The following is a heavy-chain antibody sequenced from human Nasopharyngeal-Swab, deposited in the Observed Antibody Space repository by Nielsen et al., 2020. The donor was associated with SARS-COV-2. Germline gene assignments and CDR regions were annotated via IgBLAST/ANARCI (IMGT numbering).Heavy chain of an antibody. Sequence: LKISCAASGFSFNVFGMTWVRQAPGKGLEWVSSISSRYIHIYYADAVKGRFTISRDNAENSLHLQMHSLRAEDSGVYYCSRGLFPGDYWGQGTLVTVSS. CDR1: GFSFNVFG. CDR3: SRGLFPGDY. V-gene: IGHV3-21*01. J-gene: IGHJ4*02. CDR2: ISSRYIHI.